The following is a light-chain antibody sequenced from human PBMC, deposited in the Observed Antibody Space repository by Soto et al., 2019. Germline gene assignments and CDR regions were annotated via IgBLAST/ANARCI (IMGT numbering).Light chain of an antibody. J-gene: IGLJ1*01. CDR1: DSNIGDNA. CDR2: SNR. Sequence: QSVLTQPPSASGTPGQRVSISCSGSDSNIGDNAVNWFQQLPGTAPKLLIYSNRQRPSGVPDRFSGSKSGTSASLAISGLQSEDEAVYFCATWDDSLNGFYVFGTGTKVTVL. V-gene: IGLV1-44*01. CDR3: ATWDDSLNGFYV.